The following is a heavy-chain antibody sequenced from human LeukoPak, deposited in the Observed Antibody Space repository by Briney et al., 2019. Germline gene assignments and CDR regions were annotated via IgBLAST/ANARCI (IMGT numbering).Heavy chain of an antibody. Sequence: GGSLRLSCAASGFTFSNAWMSWVRQAPGKGLEWVANIKPDGSDKYYVDSVKGRFTISRENAKNSLYLHMNSLRAEDTAVYYCARDRIQLWSHDYWGQGTLVTVSS. CDR3: ARDRIQLWSHDY. CDR1: GFTFSNAW. V-gene: IGHV3-7*04. D-gene: IGHD5-18*01. CDR2: IKPDGSDK. J-gene: IGHJ4*02.